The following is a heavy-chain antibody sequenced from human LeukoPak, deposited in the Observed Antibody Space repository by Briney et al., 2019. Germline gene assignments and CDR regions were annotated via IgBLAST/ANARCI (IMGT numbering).Heavy chain of an antibody. Sequence: PSQTLSLTCTVSGGSISSGGYYWSWIRQHPGKGLEWIGYIYYSGSTYYNPPLKSRVTISVDTSKNQFSLKLSSVTAADTAVYYCARSRDSYNRYAFDIWGQGTMVTVSS. CDR2: IYYSGST. V-gene: IGHV4-31*03. D-gene: IGHD5-24*01. CDR1: GGSISSGGYY. CDR3: ARSRDSYNRYAFDI. J-gene: IGHJ3*02.